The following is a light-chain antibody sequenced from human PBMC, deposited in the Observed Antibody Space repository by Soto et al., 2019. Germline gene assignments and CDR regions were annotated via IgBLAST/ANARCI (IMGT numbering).Light chain of an antibody. CDR3: QQSYTALSIT. J-gene: IGKJ5*01. CDR2: AAS. Sequence: DIQMTQSPSSLSASVGDRVTITCRASESINRHLNWYQQQPGKAPKLLIYAASSLQNGVPSRFRCGGSGTDFTLIITNLQPEDFATYYCQQSYTALSITFGQGKRLEIK. CDR1: ESINRH. V-gene: IGKV1-39*01.